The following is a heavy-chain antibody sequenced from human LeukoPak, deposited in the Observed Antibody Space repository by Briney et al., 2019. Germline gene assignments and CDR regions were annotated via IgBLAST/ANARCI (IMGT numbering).Heavy chain of an antibody. J-gene: IGHJ4*02. V-gene: IGHV3-11*01. Sequence: PGRSLRLSCAASRFTFSDYYMIWIRQASGKGLEWVSSISRSGNTIKYGDSVKGRFTISRDNAKNTLYLRMDSLNVEDTGIYYCAVGVLGVPGIASWGQGSLVIVSS. CDR3: AVGVLGVPGIAS. D-gene: IGHD3-3*01. CDR2: ISRSGNTI. CDR1: RFTFSDYY.